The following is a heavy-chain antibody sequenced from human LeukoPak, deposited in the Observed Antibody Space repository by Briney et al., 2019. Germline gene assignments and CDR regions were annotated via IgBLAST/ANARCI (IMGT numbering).Heavy chain of an antibody. CDR2: IYYSVST. CDR3: ARGGRGRNWFDP. Sequence: SETLSLTCTVSGDSVASGGYYWNWIRQPPGKGLEWIGYIYYSVSTNYNLSLRSRVTISVDTSENQFSLKLTSVTAADTAVYYCARGGRGRNWFDPWGQGTLVTVSS. V-gene: IGHV4-61*08. J-gene: IGHJ5*02. CDR1: GDSVASGGYY. D-gene: IGHD3-10*01.